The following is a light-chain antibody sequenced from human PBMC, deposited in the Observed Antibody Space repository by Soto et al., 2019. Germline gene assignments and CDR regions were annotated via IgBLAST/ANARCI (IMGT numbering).Light chain of an antibody. CDR2: GAS. CDR1: QSIGTY. CDR3: QQSKSFPLT. V-gene: IGKV1-39*01. Sequence: DIQMTQSPSSLSTSVGDRVTITCRASQSIGTYLNWYQYKPGKAPKLLIFGASSFQSGVSSRFSGSGSGTDFTLTISSLQPEDFATYHCQQSKSFPLTFGGGTKV. J-gene: IGKJ4*01.